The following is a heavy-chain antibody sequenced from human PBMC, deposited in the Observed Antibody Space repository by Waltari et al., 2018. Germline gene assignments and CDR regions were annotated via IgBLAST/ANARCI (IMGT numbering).Heavy chain of an antibody. CDR1: GYSFTSYW. CDR2: IYPGDSDT. V-gene: IGHV5-51*01. D-gene: IGHD4-17*01. Sequence: GSGYSFTSYWIGWVRQMPGKGLEWMGIIYPGDSDTRYSPSFQGQVTISADKSLSTAYLPWSSLKASDTAMYYCARQEGDYASRYYYMDVWGKGTTVTVSS. J-gene: IGHJ6*03. CDR3: ARQEGDYASRYYYMDV.